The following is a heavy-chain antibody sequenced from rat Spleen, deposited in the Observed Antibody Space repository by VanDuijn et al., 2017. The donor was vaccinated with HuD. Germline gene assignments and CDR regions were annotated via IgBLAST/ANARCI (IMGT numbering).Heavy chain of an antibody. D-gene: IGHD4-1*01. Sequence: EVQLVESGGGLVQPGRSLKLSCAASGFTFSDYYMAWVRQAPTKGLEWVATISYDGSSTYYRDSVKGRFTISRDNAKSTLYLQMDSLRSEDTATYYCARGHGYVMDAWGQGASVTVSS. CDR3: ARGHGYVMDA. J-gene: IGHJ4*01. CDR1: GFTFSDYY. V-gene: IGHV5-7*01. CDR2: ISYDGSST.